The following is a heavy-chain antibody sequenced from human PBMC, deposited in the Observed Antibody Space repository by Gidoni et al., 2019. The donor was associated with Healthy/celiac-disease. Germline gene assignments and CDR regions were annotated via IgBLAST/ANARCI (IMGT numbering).Heavy chain of an antibody. CDR1: FSSYG. V-gene: IGHV3-33*01. Sequence: FSSYGMHWVRQAPGKGLVWVAVIWYDGRNKYYADSVKARFTISRDNSKNTLYLQMNSRRAEDTAVYYCARVDEYGGNQYFQHWGQGTLVTVSS. CDR3: ARVDEYGGNQYFQH. J-gene: IGHJ1*01. D-gene: IGHD4-17*01. CDR2: IWYDGRNK.